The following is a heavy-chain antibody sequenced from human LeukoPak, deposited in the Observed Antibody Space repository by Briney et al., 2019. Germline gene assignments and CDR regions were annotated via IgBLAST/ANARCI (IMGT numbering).Heavy chain of an antibody. CDR1: GFTFRSYA. Sequence: GGSLRLSCVASGFTFRSYAMNWVRQAPGKGLEWVSYMSSDSSFINYADSVKGRFTISRDNAKNSLFLQMDSPRADDTAAYYCARGEVATTYYYGMDVWGQGTTVTVSS. V-gene: IGHV3-21*05. CDR3: ARGEVATTYYYGMDV. CDR2: MSSDSSFI. J-gene: IGHJ6*02. D-gene: IGHD5-12*01.